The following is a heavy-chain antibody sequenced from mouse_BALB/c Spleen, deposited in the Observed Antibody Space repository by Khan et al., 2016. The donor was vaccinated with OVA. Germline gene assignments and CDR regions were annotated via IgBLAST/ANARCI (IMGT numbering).Heavy chain of an antibody. CDR3: ARMARAIN. Sequence: EVQLQESGGGLVQPGGSLKLSCAASGFTFSSYGMSWVRQTPDKRLELVATINSNGGSTYYPDSVKGRFTISRDNAKNTLYLQMSSLKSEDTAMXCCARMARAINWGQGTPVTVSA. CDR1: GFTFSSYG. J-gene: IGHJ3*01. V-gene: IGHV5-6-3*01. CDR2: INSNGGST.